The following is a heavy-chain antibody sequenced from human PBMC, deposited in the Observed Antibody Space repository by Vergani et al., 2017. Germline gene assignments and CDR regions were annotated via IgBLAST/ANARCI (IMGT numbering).Heavy chain of an antibody. V-gene: IGHV3-48*01. Sequence: VQLVESGGGVVQPGRSLRLSCAASGFTFSSYSMNWVRQAPGKGLEWVSYISSSSSTIYYADSVKGRFTISRDNAKNSLYLQMNSLRAEDTAVYYCARGGYYGSGSYYRRRDYYYGMDVWGQGTTVTVSS. D-gene: IGHD3-10*01. CDR3: ARGGYYGSGSYYRRRDYYYGMDV. J-gene: IGHJ6*02. CDR2: ISSSSSTI. CDR1: GFTFSSYS.